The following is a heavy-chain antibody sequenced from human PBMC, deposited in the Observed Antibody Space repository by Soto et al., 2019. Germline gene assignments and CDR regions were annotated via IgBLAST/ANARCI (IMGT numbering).Heavy chain of an antibody. CDR2: IYYSGST. V-gene: IGHV4-59*01. CDR1: GASIRSYY. CDR3: ARVGGFDYGDYYGWFDP. Sequence: QVQLQESGPGLVKPSETLSLTCTVSGASIRSYYWSWIRQPPGKGLELIGYIYYSGSTNYNPSLKSRVTISPDTSKNQFSLRLNSVSAADTAVYYCARVGGFDYGDYYGWFDPWGQGILVTVSS. J-gene: IGHJ5*02. D-gene: IGHD4-17*01.